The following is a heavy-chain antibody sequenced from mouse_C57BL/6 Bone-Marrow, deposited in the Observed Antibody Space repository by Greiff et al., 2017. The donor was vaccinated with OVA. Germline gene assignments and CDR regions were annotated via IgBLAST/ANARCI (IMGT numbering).Heavy chain of an antibody. V-gene: IGHV2-2*01. CDR2: IWSGGST. CDR3: ARNPPFYAMDY. CDR1: GFSLTSYG. J-gene: IGHJ4*01. Sequence: QVQLQQSGPGLVQPSQSLSITCTVSGFSLTSYGVHWVRQSPGKGLEWLGVIWSGGSTDYNAAFISRLSISKANSKSPVFFKMNSLQEEETAIYYGARNPPFYAMDYWGQGTSGTVSS.